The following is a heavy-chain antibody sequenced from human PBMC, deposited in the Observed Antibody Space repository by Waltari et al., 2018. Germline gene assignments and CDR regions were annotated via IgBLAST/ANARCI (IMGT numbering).Heavy chain of an antibody. CDR1: GFIFGSYE. V-gene: IGHV3-30*19. CDR3: ARESGDYLLKYYFDY. Sequence: QVQLVESGGGVVRPGTSLRLTCVASGFIFGSYEIHWVRQAPGKGLEWVALASYTVTNKYDADSVKGRFTLSRDNSKNTLHLEMNSLRAEDTAVYYCARESGDYLLKYYFDYWGQGTLVTVSS. J-gene: IGHJ4*02. D-gene: IGHD3-10*01. CDR2: ASYTVTNK.